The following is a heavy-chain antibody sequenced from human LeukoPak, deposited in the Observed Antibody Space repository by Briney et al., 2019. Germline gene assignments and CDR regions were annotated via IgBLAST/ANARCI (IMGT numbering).Heavy chain of an antibody. CDR2: INHSGST. CDR1: GGSFSGYY. D-gene: IGHD1-26*01. CDR3: ARGRWELPLDY. J-gene: IGHJ4*02. Sequence: PSETLSLTCAVYGGSFSGYYWSWIRQPPGKRLEWIGEINHSGSTNYNPSLKSRVTISVDTSKNQFSLKLSSVTAADTAVYYCARGRWELPLDYWGQGTLVTVSS. V-gene: IGHV4-34*01.